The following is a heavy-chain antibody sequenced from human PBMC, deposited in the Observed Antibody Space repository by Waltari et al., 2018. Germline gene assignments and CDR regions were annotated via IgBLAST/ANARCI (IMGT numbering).Heavy chain of an antibody. CDR2: ISYDGSNK. CDR3: ARGWD. CDR1: GFTFRSYA. V-gene: IGHV3-30-3*01. J-gene: IGHJ4*02. D-gene: IGHD1-26*01. Sequence: QVQLVESGGGVVQPGRSLRLSCAASGFTFRSYAMHWVRQAPGKGLEWVAVISYDGSNKYYADSVKGRFTISRDNSKNTLYLQMNSLRAEDTAVYYCARGWDWGQGTLVTVSS.